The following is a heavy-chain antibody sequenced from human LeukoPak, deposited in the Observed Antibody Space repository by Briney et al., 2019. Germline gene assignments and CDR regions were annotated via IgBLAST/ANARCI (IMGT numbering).Heavy chain of an antibody. CDR1: GGSISSSSYY. J-gene: IGHJ4*02. V-gene: IGHV4-39*01. CDR3: ARHYLGYCSSTSCHAFDY. CDR2: IYYSGST. Sequence: PSETLSLTCTVSGGSISSSSYYWGWIRQPPGKGLEWIGSIYYSGSTYYNPSLKSRVTISVDTSKNQFSLKLSSVTAADTAVYYCARHYLGYCSSTSCHAFDYWGQGTLVTVSS. D-gene: IGHD2-2*01.